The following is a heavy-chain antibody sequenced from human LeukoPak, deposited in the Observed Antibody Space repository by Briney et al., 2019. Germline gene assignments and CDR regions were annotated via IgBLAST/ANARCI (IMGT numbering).Heavy chain of an antibody. Sequence: ASLKVSCKASGYTFTVYYMHWGRQAPGQGLGWMGWINPNSGVTNYAQKFQGRVTMTRDTSISTAYMEMSRLRSDDTAVYYCANSGCTNGVCYTWSWGQGTLVTVSS. CDR1: GYTFTVYY. V-gene: IGHV1-2*02. D-gene: IGHD2-8*01. CDR2: INPNSGVT. J-gene: IGHJ4*02. CDR3: ANSGCTNGVCYTWS.